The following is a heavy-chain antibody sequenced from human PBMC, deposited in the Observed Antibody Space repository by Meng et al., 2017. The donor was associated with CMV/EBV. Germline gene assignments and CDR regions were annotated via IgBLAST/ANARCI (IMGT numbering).Heavy chain of an antibody. V-gene: IGHV3-30*02. CDR3: AKDPDGYNDY. CDR2: IRYDGSNK. D-gene: IGHD5-24*01. J-gene: IGHJ4*02. CDR1: GFTFSCYG. Sequence: VQLVESGXGVVRPGGSVGLSCAASGFTFSCYGMHWVRQAPGKGLEWVAFIRYDGSNKYYADSVKGRFTISRDNSKNTLYLQMNSLRAEDTAVYYCAKDPDGYNDYWGQGTMVTVSS.